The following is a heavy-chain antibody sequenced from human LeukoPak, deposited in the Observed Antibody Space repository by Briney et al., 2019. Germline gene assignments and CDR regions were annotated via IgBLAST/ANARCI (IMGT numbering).Heavy chain of an antibody. CDR3: AKDIMGEGTYSSSWHFDY. CDR2: ISWDGGST. Sequence: GGSLRLSCAASGFTFDDYAMHWVRQAPGKGLEWVSLISWDGGSTYYADSVKGRFTISGDNNKNSLYLQMNSLRAEDTALYYCAKDIMGEGTYSSSWHFDYWGQGTLVTASS. J-gene: IGHJ4*02. V-gene: IGHV3-43D*03. CDR1: GFTFDDYA. D-gene: IGHD6-13*01.